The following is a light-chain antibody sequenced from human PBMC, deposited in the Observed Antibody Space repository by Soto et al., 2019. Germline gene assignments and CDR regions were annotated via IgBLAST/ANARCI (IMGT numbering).Light chain of an antibody. CDR3: SSYTSSSTLL. Sequence: QSALTQPASVSGSPGQSITISCTGTSSDVGGYNYVSWYQQDPGKAPKLMIYAVSNRPSGVSNRFSGSKSGNTASLTISGLQAEDEADYYCSSYTSSSTLLFGGGTKLTVL. CDR1: SSDVGGYNY. CDR2: AVS. V-gene: IGLV2-14*01. J-gene: IGLJ2*01.